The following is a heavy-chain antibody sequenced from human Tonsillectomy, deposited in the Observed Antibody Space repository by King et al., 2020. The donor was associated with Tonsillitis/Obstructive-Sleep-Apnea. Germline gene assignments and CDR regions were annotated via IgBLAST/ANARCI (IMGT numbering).Heavy chain of an antibody. V-gene: IGHV4-34*01. CDR2: IKHSGTT. D-gene: IGHD3-3*01. J-gene: IGHJ6*03. Sequence: VQLQQWGAGLLKPSETLSLTCAVYGGSFSGYYWSGNRQPPGKGLEWIGEIKHSGTTNYNPSLKSRVTISVDTSKNHFSLKLSSVTAADTAGYYCARSPAIYEFLSGYYTYYYYMNVRGKGTTVTVSS. CDR3: ARSPAIYEFLSGYYTYYYYMNV. CDR1: GGSFSGYY.